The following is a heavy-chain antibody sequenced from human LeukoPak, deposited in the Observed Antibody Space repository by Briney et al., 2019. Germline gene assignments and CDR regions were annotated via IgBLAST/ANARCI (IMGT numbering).Heavy chain of an antibody. V-gene: IGHV1-69*05. CDR2: IIPIFGTA. CDR1: GGTFSSYA. CDR3: ARDDRSGYYTPLSS. D-gene: IGHD3-22*01. Sequence: GASVKVSCKASGGTFSSYAISWVRQAPGKGLEWMGRIIPIFGTANHAQKFRGRVTITTDESTSTAYMELSSLRSEDTAVYYCARDDRSGYYTPLSSWGQGTLVTVSS. J-gene: IGHJ5*02.